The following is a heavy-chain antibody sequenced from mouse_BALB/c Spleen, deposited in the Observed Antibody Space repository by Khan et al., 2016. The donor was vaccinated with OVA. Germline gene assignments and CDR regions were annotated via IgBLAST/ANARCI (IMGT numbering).Heavy chain of an antibody. CDR2: IYPGAGNT. J-gene: IGHJ3*01. Sequence: QVQLKQSGAELVRPGSSVKISCKASGYAFSNYLMNWVKQGPGQGLEWIGQIYPGAGNTNYNGTFKDKAPLTADKSSSTAYIQLSSLTAEDSAVYFCARSGYDYFAYWGQGTLVTVSA. D-gene: IGHD2-14*01. CDR1: GYAFSNYL. V-gene: IGHV1-80*01. CDR3: ARSGYDYFAY.